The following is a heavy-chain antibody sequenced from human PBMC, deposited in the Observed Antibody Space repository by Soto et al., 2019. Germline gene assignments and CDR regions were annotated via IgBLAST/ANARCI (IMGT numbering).Heavy chain of an antibody. CDR1: GYTLTELS. CDR2: FDPEDGET. V-gene: IGHV1-24*01. CDR3: ATAYDFWSGRPLRY. Sequence: GASVKVSCKVSGYTLTELSMHWVRQAPGKGLEWMGGFDPEDGETIYAQKFQGRVTMTEDTSTDTAYMELSSLRSEDTAVYYCATAYDFWSGRPLRYWGQGTLVTVSS. D-gene: IGHD3-3*01. J-gene: IGHJ4*02.